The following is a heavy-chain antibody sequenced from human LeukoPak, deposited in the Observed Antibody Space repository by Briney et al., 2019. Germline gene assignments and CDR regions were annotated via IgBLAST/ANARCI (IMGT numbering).Heavy chain of an antibody. CDR1: GGSISSYY. J-gene: IGHJ6*02. CDR2: IYYSGST. V-gene: IGHV4-59*01. CDR3: ARAPGGSSSWVLYGMDV. Sequence: ETLSLTCTVSGGSISSYYWSWIRQPPGKGLEWIGYIYYSGSTNYNPSLKSRVTISVDTSKNQFSLKLSSVTAADTAVYYCARAPGGSSSWVLYGMDVWGQGTTVTVSS. D-gene: IGHD6-13*01.